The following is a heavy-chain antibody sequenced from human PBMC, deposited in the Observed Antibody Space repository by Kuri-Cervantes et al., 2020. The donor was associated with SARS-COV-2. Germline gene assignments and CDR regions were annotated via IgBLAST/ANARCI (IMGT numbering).Heavy chain of an antibody. Sequence: GESLKISCAASGFTFSSYAMHWVRQAPGKGLEWVAVISYDGSSKYYADSVKGRFTISRDNSKNTLYLQMNSLRAEDTAVYYCARDAYYYDSSGYYYYYYGMDVWGQGTTVTVSS. D-gene: IGHD3-22*01. CDR2: ISYDGSSK. J-gene: IGHJ6*02. CDR3: ARDAYYYDSSGYYYYYYGMDV. V-gene: IGHV3-30-3*01. CDR1: GFTFSSYA.